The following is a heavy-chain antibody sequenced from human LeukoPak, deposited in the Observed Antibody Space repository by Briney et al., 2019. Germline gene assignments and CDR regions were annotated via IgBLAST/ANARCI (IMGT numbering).Heavy chain of an antibody. V-gene: IGHV4-38-2*02. D-gene: IGHD3/OR15-3a*01. CDR2: IYHSGST. CDR3: ARDGLKNLYNWFDP. J-gene: IGHJ5*02. Sequence: SQTLSLTCTVSGYSISSGYYWGWIRQPPGKGLELIGSIYHSGSTYYNPSLKSRVTISVDTSKNQFSLKLSSVTAADTAVYYCARDGLKNLYNWFDPWGQGTLVTVSS. CDR1: GYSISSGYY.